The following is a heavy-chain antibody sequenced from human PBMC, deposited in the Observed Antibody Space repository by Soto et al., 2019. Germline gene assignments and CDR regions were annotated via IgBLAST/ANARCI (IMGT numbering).Heavy chain of an antibody. CDR3: AKDRSPSSFAMIVVANFDS. Sequence: EVRLLESGGGLVQPGGSLRLSCAASGFTFSSYAMSWVRQAPGKGLEWASAISGPGINSFYADSVKGRFTMSRDNSQNTLYLQMHSLRDEDTAVYYCAKDRSPSSFAMIVVANFDSWGQGTLVTVSS. D-gene: IGHD2-21*01. J-gene: IGHJ4*02. CDR2: ISGPGINS. V-gene: IGHV3-23*01. CDR1: GFTFSSYA.